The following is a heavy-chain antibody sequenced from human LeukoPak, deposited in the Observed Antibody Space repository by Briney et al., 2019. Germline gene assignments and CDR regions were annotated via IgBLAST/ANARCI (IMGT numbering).Heavy chain of an antibody. CDR2: IYYSGST. J-gene: IGHJ4*02. D-gene: IGHD3-10*01. Sequence: SETLSLTCTVSGGSISSYYWSWIRQPPGKGLEWIGYIYYSGSTNYNPSLKSRVTISVDTSKNQFSLKLSSVTAADTAVYYCARGYGSGSFIDYWGQGTPVTVSS. CDR3: ARGYGSGSFIDY. V-gene: IGHV4-59*01. CDR1: GGSISSYY.